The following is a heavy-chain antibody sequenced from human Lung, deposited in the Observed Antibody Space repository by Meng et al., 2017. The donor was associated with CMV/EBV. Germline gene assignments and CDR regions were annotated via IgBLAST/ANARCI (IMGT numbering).Heavy chain of an antibody. J-gene: IGHJ5*02. CDR3: ALFTGSWFDP. D-gene: IGHD1-14*01. Sequence: QITLKESGPTLVKPTPTLTLTCTFSGFSLSTSEVGVGWIRQPPGKALEWLAVIYWDDDKRYSPSLKSRLTITKDTSKNQVVLTLTNMDPVGTATYYCALFTGSWFDPWGQGTLVTVSS. CDR1: GFSLSTSEVG. CDR2: IYWDDDK. V-gene: IGHV2-5*02.